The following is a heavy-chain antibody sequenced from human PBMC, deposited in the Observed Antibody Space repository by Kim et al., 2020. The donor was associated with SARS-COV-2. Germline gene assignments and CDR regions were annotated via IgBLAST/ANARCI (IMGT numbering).Heavy chain of an antibody. J-gene: IGHJ5*02. V-gene: IGHV4-34*01. Sequence: SETLSLTCAVYGGSFSGYYWSWIRQPPGKGLEWIGEINHSGSTNYNPSLKSRVTISVDTSKNQFSLKLSSVTAADTAVYYCATAMVRRRLWSTWGQGTLVTVSS. CDR2: INHSGST. CDR1: GGSFSGYY. CDR3: ATAMVRRRLWST. D-gene: IGHD3-10*01.